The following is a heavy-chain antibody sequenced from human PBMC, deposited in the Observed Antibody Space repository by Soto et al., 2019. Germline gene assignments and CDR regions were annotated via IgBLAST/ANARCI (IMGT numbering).Heavy chain of an antibody. CDR3: ARDSNAVDTDMVTWGY. V-gene: IGHV3-30*03. CDR2: TSYDGSKK. Sequence: GGSLRLSCAASGFTFSSYGMHWVRQAPGKGLEWVAVTSYDGSKKYYGDSVKGRFTISRDNSMNTLYLQMDSLSAEDTAVYYCARDSNAVDTDMVTWGYWGQGTLVTVSS. CDR1: GFTFSSYG. J-gene: IGHJ4*02. D-gene: IGHD5-18*01.